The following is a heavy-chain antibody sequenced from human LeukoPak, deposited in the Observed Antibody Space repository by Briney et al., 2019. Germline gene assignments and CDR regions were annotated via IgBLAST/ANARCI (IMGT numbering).Heavy chain of an antibody. V-gene: IGHV4-31*03. Sequence: PSETLSLTCTVSGGSISSGGYYWSWIRQHPGKGLEWIGYIYYSGSTYYNPSLKSRVTISVDTSKNQFSLKLSSVTAADTAVYYCARDLRGVIDYWGQGTLVTVSS. D-gene: IGHD3-10*01. CDR2: IYYSGST. CDR3: ARDLRGVIDY. J-gene: IGHJ4*02. CDR1: GGSISSGGYY.